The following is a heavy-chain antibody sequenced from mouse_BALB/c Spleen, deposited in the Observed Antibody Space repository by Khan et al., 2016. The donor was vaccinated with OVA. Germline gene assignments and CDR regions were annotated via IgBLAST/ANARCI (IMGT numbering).Heavy chain of an antibody. CDR2: INPNTDNT. CDR1: GYSFTAYY. CDR3: AIGYDFLAY. J-gene: IGHJ3*01. Sequence: EVQLQQSGPDLVKTGASVKISCKASGYSFTAYYMNWVKLSHGKSLECIGRINPNTDNTNSNQKFKGKAILTVDTSSSPAYMELRGLTSADSAVFLCAIGYDFLAYWGQGTLVTVSA. V-gene: IGHV1-26*01. D-gene: IGHD2-14*01.